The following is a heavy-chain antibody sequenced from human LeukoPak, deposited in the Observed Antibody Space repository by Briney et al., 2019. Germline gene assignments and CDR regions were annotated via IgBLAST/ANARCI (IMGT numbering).Heavy chain of an antibody. CDR3: AREGVLITMIGAFDI. CDR2: IYYSGST. J-gene: IGHJ3*02. CDR1: GGSISSYY. V-gene: IGHV4-59*01. D-gene: IGHD3-22*01. Sequence: SETLSLTCTVSGGSISSYYWSWIRQPPGKGLEWIGYIYYSGSTNYNPSLKSRVTISVDTSKNQFSLKLSSVTAADTAVYYCAREGVLITMIGAFDIWGQGTMVTVSS.